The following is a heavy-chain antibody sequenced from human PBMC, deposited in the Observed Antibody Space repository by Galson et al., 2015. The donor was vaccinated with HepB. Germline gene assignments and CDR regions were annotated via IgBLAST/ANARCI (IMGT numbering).Heavy chain of an antibody. J-gene: IGHJ6*02. CDR3: ARDWNGPPKLGYCSGGSCYSRGMDV. D-gene: IGHD2-15*01. CDR2: IIPILGIA. V-gene: IGHV1-69*04. Sequence: SVKVSCKASGGTFSSYTISWVRQAPGQGLEWMGRIIPILGIANYAQKFQGRVTITADKSTSTAYMELSSLRSEDTAVYYCARDWNGPPKLGYCSGGSCYSRGMDVWGQGTTVTVSS. CDR1: GGTFSSYT.